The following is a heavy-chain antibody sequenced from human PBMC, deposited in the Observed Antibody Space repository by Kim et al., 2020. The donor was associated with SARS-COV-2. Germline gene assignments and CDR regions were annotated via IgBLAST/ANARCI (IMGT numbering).Heavy chain of an antibody. CDR3: ATLPTLYGGKRGLEDY. CDR1: GFTVSSNY. J-gene: IGHJ4*02. V-gene: IGHV3-66*01. D-gene: IGHD4-17*01. CDR2: IYSGGST. Sequence: GGSLRLSCAASGFTVSSNYMSWVRQAPGKGLEWVSVIYSGGSTYYADSVKGRFTISRDNSKNTLYLQMNSLRAEDTAVYYCATLPTLYGGKRGLEDYWGQGTLVTVSS.